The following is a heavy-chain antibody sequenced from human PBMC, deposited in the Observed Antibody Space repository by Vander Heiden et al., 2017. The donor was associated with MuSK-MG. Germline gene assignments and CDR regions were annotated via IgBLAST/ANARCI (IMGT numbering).Heavy chain of an antibody. D-gene: IGHD3-22*01. J-gene: IGHJ3*02. Sequence: QVQLVESGGGVVQPGRSLRLSCAASGFTFSSYAMHWVRQAPGKGLEWVAVISYDGSNKYYADSVKGRFTISRDNSKNTLYLQMNSLRAEDTAVYYCARVIETMIVTPGGAFDIWGQGTMVTVSS. CDR1: GFTFSSYA. CDR3: ARVIETMIVTPGGAFDI. CDR2: ISYDGSNK. V-gene: IGHV3-30*04.